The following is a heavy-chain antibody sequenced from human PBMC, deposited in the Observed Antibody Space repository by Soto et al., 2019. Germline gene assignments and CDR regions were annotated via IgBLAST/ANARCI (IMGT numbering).Heavy chain of an antibody. D-gene: IGHD2-2*03. V-gene: IGHV3-23*01. CDR1: GFPFDAHG. CDR3: VKDTQLLDSYFGA. J-gene: IGHJ5*01. Sequence: SGGSLRLSCAASGFPFDAHGMAWVRQSPGKGLQWVSSINVSGALTYYIESVKGRFTISRDNSEHTLYLQMNNLEADDTAIYYCVKDTQLLDSYFGAWGHVPLVTAS. CDR2: INVSGALT.